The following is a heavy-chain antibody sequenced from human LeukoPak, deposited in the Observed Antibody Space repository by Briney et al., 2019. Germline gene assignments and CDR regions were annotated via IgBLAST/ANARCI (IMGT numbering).Heavy chain of an antibody. V-gene: IGHV3-33*01. CDR2: IWYDGSNK. D-gene: IGHD3-22*01. J-gene: IGHJ4*02. CDR1: GFTFITYG. CDR3: AREGPDSSGYYYPPGDY. Sequence: GRSLRLSCAASGFTFITYGMHWVRQAPGKGLGWVALIWYDGSNKYYADSVKGRFTISRDNSKNTLYLQMNSLRVEDTAVYYCAREGPDSSGYYYPPGDYWGQGTLVTVSS.